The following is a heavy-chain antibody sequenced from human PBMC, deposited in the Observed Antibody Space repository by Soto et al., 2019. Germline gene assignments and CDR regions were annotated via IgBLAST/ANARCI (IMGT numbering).Heavy chain of an antibody. CDR2: INHSGST. D-gene: IGHD3-10*01. CDR3: ARASPYGSGSYYNGNLYYFDY. CDR1: GGSFSGYY. J-gene: IGHJ4*02. V-gene: IGHV4-34*01. Sequence: SETLSLTCAVYGGSFSGYYWSWIRQPPGKGLEWIGEINHSGSTNYNPSLKSRVTISVDTSKNQFSLKLSSVTAADTAVYYCARASPYGSGSYYNGNLYYFDYWGQGTLVTVSS.